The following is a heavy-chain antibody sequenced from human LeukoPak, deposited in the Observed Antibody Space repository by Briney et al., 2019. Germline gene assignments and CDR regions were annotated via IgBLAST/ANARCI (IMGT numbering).Heavy chain of an antibody. CDR2: IYYSGST. CDR3: ARDRGSYLLGAFDI. Sequence: PSETLSLTCTVSGYSINNGYYWGWIRQPPGKGLEWIGSIYYSGSTYYNPSLKSRVTISVDTSKNQFSLKLSSVTAADTAVYYCARDRGSYLLGAFDIWGQGTMVTVSS. J-gene: IGHJ3*02. D-gene: IGHD1-26*01. V-gene: IGHV4-38-2*02. CDR1: GYSINNGYY.